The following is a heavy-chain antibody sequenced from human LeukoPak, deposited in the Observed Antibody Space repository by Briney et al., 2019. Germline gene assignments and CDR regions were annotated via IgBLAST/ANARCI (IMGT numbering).Heavy chain of an antibody. Sequence: GGSLRLSCAASGFTFSDYYMRGIRQAPGKGLEWVSYISSSGSTIYYADSEKGRFTISRDNAKNSLYLQMNSQRAEDTAVYYCAREEQLSRYFDYWGQGTLVTVSS. CDR2: ISSSGSTI. J-gene: IGHJ4*02. D-gene: IGHD6-13*01. V-gene: IGHV3-11*01. CDR1: GFTFSDYY. CDR3: AREEQLSRYFDY.